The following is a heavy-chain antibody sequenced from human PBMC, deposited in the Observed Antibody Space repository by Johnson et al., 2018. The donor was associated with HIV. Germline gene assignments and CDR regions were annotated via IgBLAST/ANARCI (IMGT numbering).Heavy chain of an antibody. CDR1: GFTFSSYG. J-gene: IGHJ3*02. D-gene: IGHD1-26*01. CDR2: ISYDGSNK. CDR3: AKDVGGWELVLDAFDI. V-gene: IGHV3-30*18. Sequence: QVQLVESGGGVVQPGRSLRLSCAASGFTFSSYGMHWVRQAPGKGLEWVAVISYDGSNKYYADSVKGRFTISRDNSKNTLYLQMNSLRAEDPAVYYCAKDVGGWELVLDAFDIWGQGTMVTVSS.